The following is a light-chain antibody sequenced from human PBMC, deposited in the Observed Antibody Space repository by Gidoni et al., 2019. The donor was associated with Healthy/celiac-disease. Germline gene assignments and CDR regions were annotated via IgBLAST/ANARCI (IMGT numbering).Light chain of an antibody. V-gene: IGLV2-14*01. CDR3: SSYASSSTLV. Sequence: QSAPTQPASVSGSPGQSITIPCTGTSSDVGGYNYVSWYQQHPGQAPKLMIYEVSNRPSGVANRFSGSKSGNTASLTISGLQAKDEADYYCSSYASSSTLVFGTGTKVTVL. J-gene: IGLJ1*01. CDR2: EVS. CDR1: SSDVGGYNY.